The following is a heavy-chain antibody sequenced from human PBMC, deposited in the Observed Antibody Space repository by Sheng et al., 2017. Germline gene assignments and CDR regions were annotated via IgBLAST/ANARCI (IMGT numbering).Heavy chain of an antibody. CDR3: DRPCYYCAREVRRQDGLFDYVGTDGTWY. V-gene: IGHV4-38-2*01. D-gene: IGHD3-22*01. CDR1: GYSISSGYY. Sequence: QVQLQESGPGLVKPSETLSLTCAVSGYSISSGYYWGWIRQPPGKGLEWIGSIYHSGSTYYNPSLKSRVTISVDTVPNEPSSSRRTSGRLLSTRRDDDRPCYYCAREVRRQDGLFDYVGTDGTWY. J-gene: IGHJ2*01. CDR2: IYHSGST.